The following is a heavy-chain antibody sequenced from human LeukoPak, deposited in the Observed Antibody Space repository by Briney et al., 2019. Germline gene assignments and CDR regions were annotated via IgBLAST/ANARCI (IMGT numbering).Heavy chain of an antibody. CDR1: GYTFSGYY. CDR3: ARGRGGATTGFDH. CDR2: INSNSGAR. D-gene: IGHD1-26*01. Sequence: ASVKVCCKASGYTFSGYYMLWVRQANGPGLESMGWINSNSGARNYAPKFQGRVTFSRDNSISTAYMELSSLRSDDTAIYYCARGRGGATTGFDHWGQGTLVTVS. V-gene: IGHV1-2*02. J-gene: IGHJ4*02.